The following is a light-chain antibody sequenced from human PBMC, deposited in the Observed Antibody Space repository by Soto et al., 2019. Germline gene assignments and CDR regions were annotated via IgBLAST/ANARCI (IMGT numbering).Light chain of an antibody. V-gene: IGKV1-9*01. Sequence: DIQMIQSPSTLSASVGDRVTVTCRASHALSNYLAWYQQKPGKAPDLLIYSASTLQSGVPSRFSGSGSETEFSLTIRALQPEDFATYYCQQLSRYLLTFGGGTKGGYQ. CDR3: QQLSRYLLT. CDR2: SAS. J-gene: IGKJ4*01. CDR1: HALSNY.